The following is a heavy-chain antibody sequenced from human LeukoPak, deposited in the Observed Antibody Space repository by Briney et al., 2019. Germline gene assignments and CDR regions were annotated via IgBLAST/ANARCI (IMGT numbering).Heavy chain of an antibody. CDR2: ISGSGGST. CDR3: AKSGRYFDWLLYD. CDR1: GFTFSSYA. D-gene: IGHD3-9*01. Sequence: GGSLRLSCAASGFTFSSYAMRWVRQAPGKGLEWVSAISGSGGSTYYADSVKGRFTISRDNSKNTLYLQMNSLRAEDTAVYYCAKSGRYFDWLLYDWGQGTLVTVSS. V-gene: IGHV3-23*01. J-gene: IGHJ4*02.